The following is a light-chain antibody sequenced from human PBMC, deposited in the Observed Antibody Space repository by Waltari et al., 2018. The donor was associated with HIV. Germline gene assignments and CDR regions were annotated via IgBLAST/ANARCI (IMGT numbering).Light chain of an antibody. CDR3: QSTDHDGTWV. V-gene: IGLV3-25*03. J-gene: IGLJ3*02. CDR2: KDI. CDR1: ASPKTY. Sequence: SYELTPTPSVSVSPGQTARISCSRGASPKTYSSWYGQKPGQAPVLIIYKDIERQSGIPERISGSRSGTGVTLTISDVQAEDEGDYYCQSTDHDGTWVFGGGTKLTVL.